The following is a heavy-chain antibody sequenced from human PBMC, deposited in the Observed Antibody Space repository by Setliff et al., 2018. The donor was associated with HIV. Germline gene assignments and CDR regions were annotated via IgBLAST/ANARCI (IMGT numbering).Heavy chain of an antibody. Sequence: GGSLRLSCAASGFTFSNYGMNWVRQAPGKGLEWVSYISDSSSTIYYAGSVRGRFTISRDNARNSLYLQMNSLRAEDTAVYYCAKTSGWTTIDYWGQGTLVTVSS. CDR2: ISDSSSTI. CDR3: AKTSGWTTIDY. D-gene: IGHD6-19*01. CDR1: GFTFSNYG. V-gene: IGHV3-48*01. J-gene: IGHJ4*02.